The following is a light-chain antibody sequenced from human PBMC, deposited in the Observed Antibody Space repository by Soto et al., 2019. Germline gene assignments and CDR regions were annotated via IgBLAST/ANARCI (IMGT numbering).Light chain of an antibody. CDR3: QSYDSSLSGYV. V-gene: IGLV1-40*01. CDR1: SSNIGAGYE. Sequence: QSVLTQPPSVSEAPGQRVTISCTGSSSNIGAGYEAHWYQQVPGTAPKLLIYENNNRPSGVPDQFSGSKSGTSASLAITGLQAEDEAEYYCQSYDSSLSGYVFGTGTKAPS. CDR2: ENN. J-gene: IGLJ1*01.